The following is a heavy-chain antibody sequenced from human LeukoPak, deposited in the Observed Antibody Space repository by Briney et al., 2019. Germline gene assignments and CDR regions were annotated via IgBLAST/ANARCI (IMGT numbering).Heavy chain of an antibody. V-gene: IGHV3-30-3*01. Sequence: LTGGSLRPSCAASGFTFSSYAMHWVRQAPGKGLEWVAVISYDGSNKYYADSVKGRFTISRDNSKNTLYLQMNSLRAEDTAVYYCARGWLHFDYWGQGTLVTVSS. J-gene: IGHJ4*02. D-gene: IGHD5-24*01. CDR1: GFTFSSYA. CDR2: ISYDGSNK. CDR3: ARGWLHFDY.